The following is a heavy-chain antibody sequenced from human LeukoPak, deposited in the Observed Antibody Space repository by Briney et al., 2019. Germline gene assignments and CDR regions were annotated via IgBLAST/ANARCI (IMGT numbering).Heavy chain of an antibody. J-gene: IGHJ5*02. D-gene: IGHD3-22*01. V-gene: IGHV3-21*01. CDR1: GFTFSSYA. CDR3: ARAQYYYDSSGAVGFDP. Sequence: GGSLRLSCAASGFTFSSYAMSWVRQAPGKGLEWVSSISSGSSYIYYADSVKGRFTISRENAKNSLYLQMNSLRAEDTAVYYCARAQYYYDSSGAVGFDPWGQGTLVTVSS. CDR2: ISSGSSYI.